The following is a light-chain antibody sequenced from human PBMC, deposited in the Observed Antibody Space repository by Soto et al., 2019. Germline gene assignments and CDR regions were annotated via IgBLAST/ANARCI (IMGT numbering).Light chain of an antibody. Sequence: DIQMTQSPSTLYASVGDRVTITCRASQSISSWLAWYQQKPGKAPKLLIYKASSLESGVPSRFSGSGSGTEFTLTISSLQPDDFATYYCQQYNSYSFGQGTKVDI. CDR3: QQYNSYS. CDR1: QSISSW. J-gene: IGKJ1*01. CDR2: KAS. V-gene: IGKV1-5*03.